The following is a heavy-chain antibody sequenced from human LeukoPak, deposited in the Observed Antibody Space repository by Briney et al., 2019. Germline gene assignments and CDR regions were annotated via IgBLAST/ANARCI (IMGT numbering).Heavy chain of an antibody. J-gene: IGHJ4*02. CDR1: GFIFSDHY. D-gene: IGHD7-27*01. CDR2: ITSKTSGGTP. V-gene: IGHV3-15*01. Sequence: GGSLRLSCAASGFIFSDHYMDWVRQAPGKGLEWIGRITSKTSGGTPLYPAPVKDRFTISRDDSKDTLYLQINSLQTEDTAVYYCTTGNWGSFSYWGQGTLVTVSS. CDR3: TTGNWGSFSY.